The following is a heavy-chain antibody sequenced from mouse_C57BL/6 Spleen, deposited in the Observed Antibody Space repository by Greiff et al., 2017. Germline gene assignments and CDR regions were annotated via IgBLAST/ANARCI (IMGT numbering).Heavy chain of an antibody. Sequence: QVQLQQSGAELARPGASVKLSCKASGYTFTSYGISWVKQRTGQGLEWIGEIYPRSGNTYYNEKFKGKATLAADKSSSTAYMELRGLTSEDSAVYFCARTSCGSSLFYWYFDVWGTGTTVTVSS. CDR2: IYPRSGNT. CDR3: ARTSCGSSLFYWYFDV. CDR1: GYTFTSYG. J-gene: IGHJ1*03. D-gene: IGHD1-1*01. V-gene: IGHV1-81*01.